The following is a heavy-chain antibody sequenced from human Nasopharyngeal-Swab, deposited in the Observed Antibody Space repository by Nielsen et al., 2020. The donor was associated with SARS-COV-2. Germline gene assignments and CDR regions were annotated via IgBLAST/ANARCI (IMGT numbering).Heavy chain of an antibody. D-gene: IGHD3-10*01. V-gene: IGHV3-30*18. CDR3: AKANVLFWFGQFKNDGFDI. J-gene: IGHJ3*02. Sequence: SLKISCTASGFSFNNYGMHWVRQAPGKGLEWVAVISYEGSKKYYAESVEGRFNISRDYSKTTLYLQMNSLKPEDTAMYYCAKANVLFWFGQFKNDGFDIWGQGTMVAVSS. CDR2: ISYEGSKK. CDR1: GFSFNNYG.